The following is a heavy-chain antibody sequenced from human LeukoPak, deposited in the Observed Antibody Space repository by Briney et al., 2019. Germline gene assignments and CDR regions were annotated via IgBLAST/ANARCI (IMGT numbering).Heavy chain of an antibody. V-gene: IGHV3-33*03. CDR1: GFTFSSYG. Sequence: GGSLRLSCAASGFTFSSYGMHWVRQAPGKGLEWVAVIWYDGSNKYYADSVKGRFTISRDNSKNTLYLQMNSLRAEDMAVYYCAKGKQWLSQTTAFDIWGQGTMVTVSS. D-gene: IGHD6-19*01. CDR3: AKGKQWLSQTTAFDI. CDR2: IWYDGSNK. J-gene: IGHJ3*02.